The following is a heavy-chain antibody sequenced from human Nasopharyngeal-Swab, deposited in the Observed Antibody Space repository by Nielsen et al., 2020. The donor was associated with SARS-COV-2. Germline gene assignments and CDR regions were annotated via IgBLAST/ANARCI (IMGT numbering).Heavy chain of an antibody. V-gene: IGHV1-8*01. CDR3: AREGQQLVLDYYGMDV. CDR2: MNPNSGNT. D-gene: IGHD6-13*01. CDR1: GYTFTSYD. J-gene: IGHJ6*02. Sequence: ASVKVSCKASGYTFTSYDFNWVRQATGQGLEWMGWMNPNSGNTGYAQKFQGRVTMTRNTSISTAYMELSSLRSEDTAVYYCAREGQQLVLDYYGMDVWGQGTTVTVSS.